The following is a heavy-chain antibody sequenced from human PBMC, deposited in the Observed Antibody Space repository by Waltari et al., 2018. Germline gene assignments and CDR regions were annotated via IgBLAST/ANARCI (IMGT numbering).Heavy chain of an antibody. CDR3: AKGKRGKEAKGLFDY. CDR2: IRGSGGST. CDR1: GFTFISYA. V-gene: IGHV3-23*04. D-gene: IGHD3-10*01. Sequence: EVQLVESGGGLVQPGGSLRLSCAASGFTFISYAMSWVRHAPGKGLECVSAIRGSGGSTYYADSVKGRFTISRDNSKNTLYLQMNSLRAEDTAVYYCAKGKRGKEAKGLFDYWGQGTLVTVSS. J-gene: IGHJ4*02.